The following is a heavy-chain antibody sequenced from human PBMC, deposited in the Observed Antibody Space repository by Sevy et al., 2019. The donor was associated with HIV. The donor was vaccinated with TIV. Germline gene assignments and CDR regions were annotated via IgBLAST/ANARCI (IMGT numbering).Heavy chain of an antibody. Sequence: GGSLRLSCAASGFRFSSYSMAWVRQGPGKGLEWVATITGNDGSTYYADSVKGRFTISRDNSKNTQYVEVNSPRAEDTAIYYCVKVRSALPEAITDAFDDWGQGTLVTVSS. D-gene: IGHD2-2*01. V-gene: IGHV3-23*01. J-gene: IGHJ4*02. CDR3: VKVRSALPEAITDAFDD. CDR2: ITGNDGST. CDR1: GFRFSSYS.